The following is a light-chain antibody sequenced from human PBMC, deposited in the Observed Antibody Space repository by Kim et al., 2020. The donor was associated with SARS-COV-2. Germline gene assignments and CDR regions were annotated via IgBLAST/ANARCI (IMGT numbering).Light chain of an antibody. CDR3: QQCNNWPSHT. CDR1: QTVSSN. J-gene: IGKJ2*01. Sequence: EIVMTQSPATLSVSPGERATLSCRASQTVSSNLAWYQQKPGQAPRLLIYGASTRAIGIPARFSGSGSGTEFTLTISSLQSEDFAVYYCQQCNNWPSHTFGQGTKLEI. CDR2: GAS. V-gene: IGKV3-15*01.